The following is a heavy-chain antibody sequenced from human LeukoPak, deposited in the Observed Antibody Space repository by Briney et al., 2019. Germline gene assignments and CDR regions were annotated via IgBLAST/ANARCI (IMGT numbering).Heavy chain of an antibody. CDR1: GFTFGDYA. J-gene: IGHJ6*03. D-gene: IGHD6-19*01. CDR3: TRDVVAGLYYYYYYYMDV. Sequence: AGGSLRLSCTASGFTFGDYAMSWFRQAPGKGLEWVGFIRSKAYGGTTEYAASVKGRFTISRDDSKSIAYLQMNSLKTEDTAVYYYTRDVVAGLYYYYYYYMDVWGKGTTVTVSS. CDR2: IRSKAYGGTT. V-gene: IGHV3-49*03.